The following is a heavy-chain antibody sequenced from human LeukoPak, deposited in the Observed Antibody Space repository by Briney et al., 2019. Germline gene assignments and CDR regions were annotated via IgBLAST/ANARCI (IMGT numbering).Heavy chain of an antibody. Sequence: ASIKVSCKASGYTFTDYYMHWVRQAPGQGLQWMGRINPKTGGTNYAQKFQGRVTLTRDSSISTAYMELSRLRSDDTAVYYCARDSADRRVVVITLPFDYWGQGTVVTVSS. CDR2: INPKTGGT. CDR1: GYTFTDYY. J-gene: IGHJ4*02. V-gene: IGHV1-2*06. D-gene: IGHD2-21*01. CDR3: ARDSADRRVVVITLPFDY.